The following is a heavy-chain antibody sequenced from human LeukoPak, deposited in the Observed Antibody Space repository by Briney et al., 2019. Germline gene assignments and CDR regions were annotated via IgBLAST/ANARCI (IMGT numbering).Heavy chain of an antibody. D-gene: IGHD3-10*01. CDR3: ARDLGHSASGTYIAAWFDS. CDR1: GFTFNNYW. CDR2: INSDGSRT. V-gene: IGHV3-74*01. Sequence: PGGSLSLSCAASGFTFNNYWIHWVRQAPGKGLVWVSSINSDGSRTTYAESVKDRFSIFRDNGRNTLYLQMNSLRAEDTAVYFCARDLGHSASGTYIAAWFDSWGQGTLVTVSS. J-gene: IGHJ5*01.